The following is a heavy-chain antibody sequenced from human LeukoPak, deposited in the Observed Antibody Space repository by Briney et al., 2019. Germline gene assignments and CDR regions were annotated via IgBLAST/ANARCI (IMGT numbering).Heavy chain of an antibody. Sequence: SETLSLTCSVSGGSLSSSSYYWGWIRQPPGKGLEWIGSIYYSGSTYYNPSLKSRVTISVDTSKNQSSLKLSSVTAADTAVYSCASHIVATRGGFDYWGQGTLVTVSS. D-gene: IGHD5-12*01. J-gene: IGHJ4*02. CDR2: IYYSGST. V-gene: IGHV4-39*01. CDR1: GGSLSSSSYY. CDR3: ASHIVATRGGFDY.